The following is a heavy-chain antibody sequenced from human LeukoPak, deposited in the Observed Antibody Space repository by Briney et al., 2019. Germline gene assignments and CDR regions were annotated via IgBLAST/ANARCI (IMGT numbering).Heavy chain of an antibody. V-gene: IGHV3-21*01. J-gene: IGHJ4*02. CDR3: ARGDDFAADY. Sequence: GGSLRLSCAASGFTFSSYSMNWVRQAPGKGLEWVSSISSSSSYIYYADSVKGRFTISRDNAKNSLYLQMSSLRAEDTAVYYCARGDDFAADYWGQGTLVTVSS. D-gene: IGHD3-3*01. CDR1: GFTFSSYS. CDR2: ISSSSSYI.